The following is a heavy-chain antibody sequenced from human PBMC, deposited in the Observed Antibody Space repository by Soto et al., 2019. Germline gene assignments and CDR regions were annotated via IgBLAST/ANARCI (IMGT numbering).Heavy chain of an antibody. CDR2: IYYSGST. J-gene: IGHJ6*02. CDR3: ARARYCSGGSCSYYSGMDV. Sequence: SETLSLTCTVSGGSISSYYWSWIRQPPGKGLEWIGYIYYSGSTNYNPSLKSRVTISVDTSKNQFSLKLSSVTAADTAMYYCARARYCSGGSCSYYSGMDVWGQGTTVTVSS. CDR1: GGSISSYY. V-gene: IGHV4-59*01. D-gene: IGHD2-15*01.